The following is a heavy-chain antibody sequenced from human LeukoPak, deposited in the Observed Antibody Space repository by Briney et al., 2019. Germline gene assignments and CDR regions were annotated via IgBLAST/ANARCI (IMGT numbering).Heavy chain of an antibody. CDR3: ARHPVLLSGMDV. V-gene: IGHV4-61*03. CDR2: IDYTGST. J-gene: IGHJ6*02. Sequence: SETLSLTCTVSGGSISSGGYYWSWIRQSPGKGLEWIGYIDYTGSTNYNPSLKSRVTISVDTSKNHFSLKLTSVTAADTAVYYCARHPVLLSGMDVWGQGTTVTVSS. CDR1: GGSISSGGYY. D-gene: IGHD2-21*01.